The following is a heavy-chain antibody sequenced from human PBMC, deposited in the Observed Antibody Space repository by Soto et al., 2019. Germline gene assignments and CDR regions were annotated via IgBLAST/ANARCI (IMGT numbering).Heavy chain of an antibody. J-gene: IGHJ4*02. CDR1: GFTFSSYW. V-gene: IGHV3-7*04. Sequence: EVQLVESGGGLVQPGGSLRLSCAASGFTFSSYWMSWVRQAPGKGLEWVANIKQDGSEKYYVDSVKGRFTISRDNAKNSLYVQLTSLRAEDTAVYYCARVETYGRYFFDCWGQGTLVTVSS. D-gene: IGHD4-17*01. CDR3: ARVETYGRYFFDC. CDR2: IKQDGSEK.